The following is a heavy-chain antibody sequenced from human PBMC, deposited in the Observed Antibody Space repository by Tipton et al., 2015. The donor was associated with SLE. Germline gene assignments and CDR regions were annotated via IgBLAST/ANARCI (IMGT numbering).Heavy chain of an antibody. V-gene: IGHV3-21*03. J-gene: IGHJ3*02. Sequence: LSLTCAVSGDSISSSAYYWGWIRQPPGKGLEWVSSISSSSSYIYYADSVKGRFTISRDNAKNSLYLQMNSLGAEDTAVFYCARGGYFYGSGLPDTCDIWGQGRMVTVSS. CDR3: ARGGYFYGSGLPDTCDI. CDR2: ISSSSSYI. CDR1: GDSISSSAYY. D-gene: IGHD3-10*01.